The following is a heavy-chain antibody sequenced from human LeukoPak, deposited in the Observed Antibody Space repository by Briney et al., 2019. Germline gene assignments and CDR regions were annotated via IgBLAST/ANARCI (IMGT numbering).Heavy chain of an antibody. Sequence: NPSETLSLTCSVSGGSISSACWSWIRKSPGKGLEWIGCRSSTGVTTNYNPSLKSRVTISVDTSRNQFSLKLNSVTAADTAVYYCARGNYDFWSDYNGAIDCWGQGTLVTVSS. CDR2: RSSTGVTT. V-gene: IGHV4-59*01. J-gene: IGHJ4*02. D-gene: IGHD3-3*01. CDR1: GGSISSAC. CDR3: ARGNYDFWSDYNGAIDC.